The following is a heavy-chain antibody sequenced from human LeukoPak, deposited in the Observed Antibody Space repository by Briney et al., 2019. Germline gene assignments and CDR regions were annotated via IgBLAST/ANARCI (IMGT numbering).Heavy chain of an antibody. CDR3: AREGEGYCSSTSCSHFDY. V-gene: IGHV3-48*01. J-gene: IGHJ4*02. Sequence: GGSLRLSCAASGFTFSSYSMNWVRQAPGKGLEWVSYISSSSSTIYYADSVKGRFTISRDNAKNSLYLQMNSLRAEDTAVYYCAREGEGYCSSTSCSHFDYWGQGTLVTVSS. CDR1: GFTFSSYS. CDR2: ISSSSSTI. D-gene: IGHD2-2*01.